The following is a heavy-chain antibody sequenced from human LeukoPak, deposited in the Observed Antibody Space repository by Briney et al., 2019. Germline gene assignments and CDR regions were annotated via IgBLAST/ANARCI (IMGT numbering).Heavy chain of an antibody. J-gene: IGHJ3*02. V-gene: IGHV1-18*01. Sequence: ASVKVSCKTSGYSFTNYGISWVRQAPGKGLEWMGWVSGINGNTKYAQSLQGRVLMTTDTSTTTGHMELRSLRSDDTAVYYCARAARDGYINLQAFDIWGQGTMVTVSS. CDR3: ARAARDGYINLQAFDI. D-gene: IGHD5-24*01. CDR2: VSGINGNT. CDR1: GYSFTNYG.